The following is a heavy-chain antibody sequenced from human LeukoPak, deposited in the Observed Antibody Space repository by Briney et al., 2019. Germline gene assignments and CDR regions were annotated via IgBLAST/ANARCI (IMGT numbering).Heavy chain of an antibody. J-gene: IGHJ4*02. Sequence: ASVTVSCKASRYTFAGYSMHWVRQAPGQGLEWMGWSNPNSGGTNYAQKFQGRVTMTGDTSISTAYMELSRLTSDDTAVYYCARGRGSYSLDYWGQGTLVTVSS. CDR2: SNPNSGGT. CDR3: ARGRGSYSLDY. V-gene: IGHV1-2*02. D-gene: IGHD1-26*01. CDR1: RYTFAGYS.